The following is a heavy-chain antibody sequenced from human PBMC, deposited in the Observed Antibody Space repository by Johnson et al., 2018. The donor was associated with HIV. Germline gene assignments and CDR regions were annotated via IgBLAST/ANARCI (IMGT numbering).Heavy chain of an antibody. CDR2: ISYDGSNK. Sequence: QVQLVESGGGVVQPGRSLRLSCAASGFTFSSYAMHWVRQAPGKGLEWVAVISYDGSNKYYADSVKGRFTISRDNSKNTLYLQMNSLRAGDTAVYYCARPRRLFEGHDAFDIWGQGTMVTVSS. J-gene: IGHJ3*02. CDR3: ARPRRLFEGHDAFDI. V-gene: IGHV3-30*14. CDR1: GFTFSSYA. D-gene: IGHD2-21*01.